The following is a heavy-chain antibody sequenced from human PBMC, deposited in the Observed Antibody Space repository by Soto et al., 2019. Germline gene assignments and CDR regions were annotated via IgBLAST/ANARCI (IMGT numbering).Heavy chain of an antibody. CDR2: INHSGST. CDR3: ARGTSTGIRRHGYGGWFDP. V-gene: IGHV4-34*01. CDR1: GGSFSGYY. Sequence: SETLSLTCAVYGGSFSGYYWSWIRQPPGKGLEWIGEINHSGSTNYNPSLKSRVTISVDTSKNQFSLKLSSVTAADTAVYYCARGTSTGIRRHGYGGWFDPWGQGTLVTVSS. J-gene: IGHJ5*02. D-gene: IGHD1-1*01.